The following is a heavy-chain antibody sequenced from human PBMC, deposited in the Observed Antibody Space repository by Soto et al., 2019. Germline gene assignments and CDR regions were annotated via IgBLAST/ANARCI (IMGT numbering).Heavy chain of an antibody. Sequence: SETLSLTCSVSGASISSFNWNWVRQPAGKGPEWVGRLNIAGTINYNPSLKSRITMSMDTSKNQISLHLRSVTAADTAIYYCARDRGEYTSSWFWYFSHWGHGSLVTISS. J-gene: IGHJ2*01. V-gene: IGHV4-4*07. CDR2: LNIAGTI. CDR3: ARDRGEYTSSWFWYFSH. CDR1: GASISSFN. D-gene: IGHD6-13*01.